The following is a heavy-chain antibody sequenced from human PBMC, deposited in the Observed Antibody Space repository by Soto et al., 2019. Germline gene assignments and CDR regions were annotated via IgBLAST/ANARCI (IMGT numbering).Heavy chain of an antibody. CDR2: IYYSGST. D-gene: IGHD3-3*01. CDR1: GGSISSYY. CDR3: ARGGGRFLEWLLYSWFDP. Sequence: QVQLQESGPGLVKPSETLSLTCTVSGGSISSYYWSWIRQPPGKGLEWIGYIYYSGSTNYNPSFKSRVTISVDTSKNQFSLKLSSVTAADTAVYYCARGGGRFLEWLLYSWFDPWGQGTLVTVSS. J-gene: IGHJ5*02. V-gene: IGHV4-59*01.